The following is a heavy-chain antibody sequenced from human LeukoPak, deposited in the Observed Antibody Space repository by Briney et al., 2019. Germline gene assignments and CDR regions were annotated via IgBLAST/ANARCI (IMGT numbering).Heavy chain of an antibody. D-gene: IGHD3-22*01. J-gene: IGHJ6*02. CDR1: GFTFSSSG. CDR2: ISGSGGST. V-gene: IGHV3-23*01. CDR3: AKVVVIYYYYGMDV. Sequence: PGGSLRLSCAASGFTFSSSGMYWVRQAPGKGLEWVSAISGSGGSTYYADSVKGRFTISRDNSKNTLYLQMNSLRAEDTAVYYCAKVVVIYYYYGMDVWGQGTTVTVSS.